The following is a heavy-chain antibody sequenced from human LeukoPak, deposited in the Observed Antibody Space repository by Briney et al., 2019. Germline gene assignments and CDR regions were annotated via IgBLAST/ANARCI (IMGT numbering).Heavy chain of an antibody. V-gene: IGHV1-2*02. CDR3: ARHPYSGSYHFDY. D-gene: IGHD1-26*01. CDR1: GYIFTGYY. J-gene: IGHJ4*02. Sequence: ASLKVSCKASGYIFTGYYMHWVRQAPGQGLEWMGWINPNSGGTNSAQTFQGRVTMTRDTSISTAYMELSRLTSDDTAVYYCARHPYSGSYHFDYWGQGTLVTVSS. CDR2: INPNSGGT.